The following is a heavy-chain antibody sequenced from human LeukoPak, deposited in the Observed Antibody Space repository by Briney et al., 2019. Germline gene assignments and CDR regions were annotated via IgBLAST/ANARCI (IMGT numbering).Heavy chain of an antibody. CDR2: VSGSGGST. D-gene: IGHD5-12*01. J-gene: IGHJ5*02. Sequence: PGGSLRLSCAASGFTFSSYAMSWVRQAPGKGLEWVSSVSGSGGSTYYADSVKGRFTISRDNSKNTLYLQMNSLRAEDTAIYWGLGLPTQGPWGQGTLVTVSS. CDR1: GFTFSSYA. CDR3: LGLPTQGP. V-gene: IGHV3-23*01.